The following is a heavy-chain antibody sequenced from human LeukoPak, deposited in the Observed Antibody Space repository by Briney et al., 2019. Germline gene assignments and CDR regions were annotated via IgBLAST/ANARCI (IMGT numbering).Heavy chain of an antibody. J-gene: IGHJ4*02. Sequence: GGSLRLSCAASGFTFSSHAIHWVRQAPGKGLEWVAVISYDGSNKYYADSVKGRFTISRDNSKNTLYLQMNSLRAEDTAVYYCARDHRGVRDYFDYWGQGTLVTVSS. CDR3: ARDHRGVRDYFDY. V-gene: IGHV3-30-3*01. D-gene: IGHD3-10*01. CDR1: GFTFSSHA. CDR2: ISYDGSNK.